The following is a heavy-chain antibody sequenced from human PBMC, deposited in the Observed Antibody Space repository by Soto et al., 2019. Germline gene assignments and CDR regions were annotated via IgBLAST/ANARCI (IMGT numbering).Heavy chain of an antibody. D-gene: IGHD2-21*02. Sequence: ASVKVSCKASGYTFTSYGISWVRQAPGQGLEWMGWISAYNGNTSYAQKLQGRVTMTTDTSTSTAYMELRSLRSDDTAVYYCARGKCGGDCCSLAKYYFDYWGQGTLVTVS. CDR2: ISAYNGNT. J-gene: IGHJ4*02. V-gene: IGHV1-18*01. CDR3: ARGKCGGDCCSLAKYYFDY. CDR1: GYTFTSYG.